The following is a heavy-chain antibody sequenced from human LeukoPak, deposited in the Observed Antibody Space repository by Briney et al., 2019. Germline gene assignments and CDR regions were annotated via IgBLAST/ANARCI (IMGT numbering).Heavy chain of an antibody. CDR1: GFTFSRYS. V-gene: IGHV3-48*02. CDR2: IRSSGDTI. J-gene: IGHJ4*02. Sequence: GGSLRLSCVASGFTFSRYSMNCVRQAPGKGLEWIAYIRSSGDTIYYADSVQGRFTISRDTAKNSLYLQMNNLRDEDTAVYYCTRDPEALDYWGQGTLVTVSS. CDR3: TRDPEALDY.